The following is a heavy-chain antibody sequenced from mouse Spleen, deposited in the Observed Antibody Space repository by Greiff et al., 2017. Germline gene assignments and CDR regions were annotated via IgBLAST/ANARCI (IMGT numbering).Heavy chain of an antibody. CDR1: GYSITSGYY. V-gene: IGHV3-6*01. J-gene: IGHJ4*01. D-gene: IGHD2-3*01. CDR3: ARLDGYYEGDY. Sequence: EVKLQESGPGLVKPSQSLSLTCSVTGYSITSGYYWNWIRQFPGNKLEWMGYISYDGSNNYNPSLKNRISITRDTSKNQFFLKLNSVTTEDTATYYCARLDGYYEGDYWGQGTSVTVSS. CDR2: ISYDGSN.